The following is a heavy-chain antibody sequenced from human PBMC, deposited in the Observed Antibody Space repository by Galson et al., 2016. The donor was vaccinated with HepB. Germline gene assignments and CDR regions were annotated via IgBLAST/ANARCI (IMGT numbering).Heavy chain of an antibody. Sequence: SLRLSCAVSGLMYTHYAMNWVRQAPGKGLEWVSIIDDSGDHIYYAESVKGRFTISRDKATNTLYLQMNSLRAEDTALYYCASDRGYRALDLWGQGTTVTVSS. J-gene: IGHJ3*01. CDR3: ASDRGYRALDL. V-gene: IGHV3-23*01. CDR2: IDDSGDHI. D-gene: IGHD3-10*01. CDR1: GLMYTHYA.